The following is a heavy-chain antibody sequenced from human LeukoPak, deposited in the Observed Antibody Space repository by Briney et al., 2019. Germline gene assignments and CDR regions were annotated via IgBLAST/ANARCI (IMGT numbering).Heavy chain of an antibody. V-gene: IGHV3-30*18. CDR3: AKAGFDP. J-gene: IGHJ5*02. Sequence: GGSLRLSCAASGFTFSSYGMHWVRQAPGKGLEWVAVISYDGSNKYYADSVKGRFTISRDNSKNTLYLQMNSLRAEDTAVYYCAKAGFDPWGQGTLVTVSS. CDR2: ISYDGSNK. CDR1: GFTFSSYG.